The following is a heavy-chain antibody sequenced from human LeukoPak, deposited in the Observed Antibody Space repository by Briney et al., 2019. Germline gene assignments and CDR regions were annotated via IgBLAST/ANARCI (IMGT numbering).Heavy chain of an antibody. D-gene: IGHD6-13*01. CDR1: GFTFSSYS. Sequence: GGSLRLSCAASGFTFSSYSMNWVRQAPGKGLEWVSSISSSSSYIYYADSVKGRFTISRDNAKNSLYLQMNSLRAEDTAVYYCARDLVYSSSWFSNNWFDPWGQGTLVTVSS. CDR3: ARDLVYSSSWFSNNWFDP. CDR2: ISSSSSYI. V-gene: IGHV3-21*01. J-gene: IGHJ5*02.